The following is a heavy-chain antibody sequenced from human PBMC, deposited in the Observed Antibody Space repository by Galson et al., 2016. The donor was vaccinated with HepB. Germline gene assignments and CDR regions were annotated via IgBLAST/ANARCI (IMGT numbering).Heavy chain of an antibody. D-gene: IGHD1-14*01. J-gene: IGHJ4*02. CDR3: AREGGHHRFDH. CDR1: GLTFSSYF. Sequence: SLRLSCAASGLTFSSYFMYWVRQAPGKGLEWVAFISSDGTNKYFADSVKGRFTISRDNSKNTLYLQMNNLRVEDTGVYYCAREGGHHRFDHWGQGILVTVSS. V-gene: IGHV3-30-3*01. CDR2: ISSDGTNK.